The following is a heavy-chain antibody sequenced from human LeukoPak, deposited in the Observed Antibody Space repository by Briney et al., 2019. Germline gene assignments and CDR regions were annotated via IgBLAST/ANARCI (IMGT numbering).Heavy chain of an antibody. Sequence: SETLSLTCTVSGYSISSGYYWGWIRQPPGKGLEWIGSIYHSGSTYYNLSLKSRVTISVDTSKNQFSLKLSSVTAADTAVYYCARAAAGTFDYWGQGTLVTVSS. D-gene: IGHD6-13*01. CDR1: GYSISSGYY. CDR3: ARAAAGTFDY. CDR2: IYHSGST. J-gene: IGHJ4*02. V-gene: IGHV4-38-2*02.